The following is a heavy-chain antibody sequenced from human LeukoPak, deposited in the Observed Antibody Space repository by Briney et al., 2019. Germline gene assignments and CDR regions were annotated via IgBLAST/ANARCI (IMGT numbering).Heavy chain of an antibody. Sequence: KSSETLSLTCTVSGGSISSYYWSWIRQPPGKGLEWIGYIYYSGSTNYNPSLKSRVTISVDTSKNQFSLKLSSVTAADTAVYYCARFGPREYDAFDIWGQGTMVTVSS. V-gene: IGHV4-59*08. J-gene: IGHJ3*02. CDR3: ARFGPREYDAFDI. CDR2: IYYSGST. CDR1: GGSISSYY. D-gene: IGHD3-16*01.